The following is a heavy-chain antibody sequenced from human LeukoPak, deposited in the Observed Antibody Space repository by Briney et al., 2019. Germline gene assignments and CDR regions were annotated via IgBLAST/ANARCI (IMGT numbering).Heavy chain of an antibody. J-gene: IGHJ4*02. CDR3: AKSPRPRYYDYVWGSYRSFDY. CDR2: ISGSGGST. Sequence: GGSLRLSCAASGFTFSSYAMRWVRQAPGKGLEWVSAISGSGGSTYYADSVKGRFTISRDNSKNTLYLQMNSLRAEDTAVYYCAKSPRPRYYDYVWGSYRSFDYWGQGTLVTVSS. D-gene: IGHD3-16*02. CDR1: GFTFSSYA. V-gene: IGHV3-23*01.